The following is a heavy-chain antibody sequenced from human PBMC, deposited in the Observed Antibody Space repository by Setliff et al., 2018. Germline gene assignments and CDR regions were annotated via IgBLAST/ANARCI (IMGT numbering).Heavy chain of an antibody. CDR3: ARRGYYYGWGDSNAFDI. J-gene: IGHJ3*02. Sequence: PSETLSLTCTVSGGSISTSSYWGWIRQPPGKGLEWIGSIYYSGTTYYNPSLKSRVTIPVDTSKNQFSLKLSSVTAADTAVYYCARRGYYYGWGDSNAFDIWGQGTMVTVSS. CDR1: GGSISTSSY. CDR2: IYYSGTT. D-gene: IGHD3-10*01. V-gene: IGHV4-39*01.